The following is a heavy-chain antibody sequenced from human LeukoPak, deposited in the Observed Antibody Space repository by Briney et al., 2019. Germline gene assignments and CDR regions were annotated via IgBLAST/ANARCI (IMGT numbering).Heavy chain of an antibody. D-gene: IGHD6-19*01. CDR2: INHSGST. CDR3: ARVKLGIAVAGTETDDNFDY. V-gene: IGHV4-34*01. J-gene: IGHJ4*02. CDR1: GGSFSGYY. Sequence: KPSETLSLTCAVYGGSFSGYYWSWIRQPPGKGLEWIGEINHSGSTNYNPSLKSRVTISVDTSKNQFSLKLSSVTAADTAVYYCARVKLGIAVAGTETDDNFDYWGQGTLVTVSS.